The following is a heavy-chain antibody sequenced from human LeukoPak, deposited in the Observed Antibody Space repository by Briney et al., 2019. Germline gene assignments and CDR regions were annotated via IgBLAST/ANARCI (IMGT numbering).Heavy chain of an antibody. D-gene: IGHD3-16*02. CDR1: GFTFSTYA. V-gene: IGHV3-23*01. J-gene: IGHJ4*02. CDR3: ASTPFYDYVWGSYRYRGLFDN. Sequence: PGGSLRLSCAASGFTFSTYAMSWVRQAPGRGLEWVSGICGSGGCTYYADSVKGRFTISRDNSKNTLYLQMNSLRVEDTAAYYCASTPFYDYVWGSYRYRGLFDNWGQGTLVTVSS. CDR2: ICGSGGCT.